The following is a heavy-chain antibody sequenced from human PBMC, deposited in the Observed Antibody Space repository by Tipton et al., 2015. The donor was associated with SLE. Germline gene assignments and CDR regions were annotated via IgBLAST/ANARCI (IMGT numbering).Heavy chain of an antibody. Sequence: TLSLTCSVSGYSMSGGYYWGCIRQPPGKGLEWIGDVSPDWGTNYNPSLESRVTISVDRSQNHFSLKLNSVTAEDTATYYCVFVPRYNWNYIAHWGQGTLVTVSS. J-gene: IGHJ5*02. CDR2: VSPDWGT. D-gene: IGHD1-7*01. CDR3: VFVPRYNWNYIAH. CDR1: GYSMSGGYY. V-gene: IGHV4-38-2*01.